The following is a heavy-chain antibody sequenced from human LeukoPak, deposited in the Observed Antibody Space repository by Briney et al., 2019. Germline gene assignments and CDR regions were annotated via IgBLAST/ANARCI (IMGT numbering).Heavy chain of an antibody. CDR3: ARDYYDSSGPAEDYGMDV. J-gene: IGHJ6*02. CDR2: INSDGSST. Sequence: GGSLRLSCAASGFTFSSYWMHWVRQAPGKGLVWVSRINSDGSSTSYADSVKGRFTISRDNAKNTLYLQMNSLRAEDTAVYYCARDYYDSSGPAEDYGMDVWGQGTTVTVSS. V-gene: IGHV3-74*01. CDR1: GFTFSSYW. D-gene: IGHD3-22*01.